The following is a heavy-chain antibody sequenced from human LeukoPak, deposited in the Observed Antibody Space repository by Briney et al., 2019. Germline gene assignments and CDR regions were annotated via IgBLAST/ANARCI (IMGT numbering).Heavy chain of an antibody. J-gene: IGHJ4*02. CDR3: ASSIFGVVTWGSLDH. CDR1: GFTFSSYA. V-gene: IGHV3-23*01. D-gene: IGHD3-3*01. CDR2: ISTSGGTT. Sequence: GGSLRLSCAASGFTFSSYAMNWVRQAPGKGLEWVSTISTSGGTTYYADSVKGRFTISRDNSKNTLYLQMNSLGAEDTALYYCASSIFGVVTWGSLDHWGQGTLVTVSS.